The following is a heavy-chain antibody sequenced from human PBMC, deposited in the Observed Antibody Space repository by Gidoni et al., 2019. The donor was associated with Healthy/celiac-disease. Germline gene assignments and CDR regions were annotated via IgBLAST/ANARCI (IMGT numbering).Heavy chain of an antibody. V-gene: IGHV3-30*18. CDR3: AKDRVFDY. Sequence: QVQLVESGGGVVQPGRSLRPSCAASGFTFSSYGMHWVRQAPGKGLEWVAVISYDGSNKYYADSVKGRFTISRDNSKNTLYLQMNSLRAEDTAVYYCAKDRVFDYWGQGTLVTVSS. J-gene: IGHJ4*02. CDR2: ISYDGSNK. CDR1: GFTFSSYG.